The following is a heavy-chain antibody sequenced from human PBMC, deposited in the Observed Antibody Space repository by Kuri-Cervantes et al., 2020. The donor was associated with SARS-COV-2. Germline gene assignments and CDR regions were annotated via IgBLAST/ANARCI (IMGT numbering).Heavy chain of an antibody. CDR1: GFSFDTYA. D-gene: IGHD6-19*01. Sequence: GESLKISCAASGFSFDTYAMHWVRQAPGRGLEWVAVTSYAGSETYHADSVKGRFTISRDNSKNTLYLQMNSLRAEDTAVYYCAKDVYSSGWQLITRPSYGMDVWGQGTTVTVSS. CDR3: AKDVYSSGWQLITRPSYGMDV. CDR2: TSYAGSET. J-gene: IGHJ6*02. V-gene: IGHV3-30*04.